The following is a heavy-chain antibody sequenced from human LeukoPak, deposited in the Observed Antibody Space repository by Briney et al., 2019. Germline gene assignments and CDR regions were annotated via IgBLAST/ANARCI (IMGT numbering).Heavy chain of an antibody. D-gene: IGHD2/OR15-2a*01. CDR2: IYYSGGT. CDR3: ASGYYFPDY. CDR1: LGSICIVY. J-gene: IGHJ4*02. V-gene: IGHV4-59*01. Sequence: PSETLSLTCTQPLGSICIVYWGWSWQTPGSGLEWIGYIYYSGGTYYNPSPKGRVSISIDTSKNQFSLKLDSVTSADTAVYYCASGYYFPDYWGQGALVTVSS.